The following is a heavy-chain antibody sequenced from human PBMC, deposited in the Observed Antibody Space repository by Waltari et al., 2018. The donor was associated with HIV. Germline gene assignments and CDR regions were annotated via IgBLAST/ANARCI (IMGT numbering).Heavy chain of an antibody. V-gene: IGHV3-33*01. CDR2: IWYDGSSK. CDR1: GFTFSSYG. CDR3: AREVNWYSSGRDAFDV. Sequence: QVQLVQSGGGVSQPGRSLRLSCAASGFTFSSYGMHWVRQAPGKGLEWVAVIWYDGSSKYYADSVKGRFTISRDNSRNTLYLQMNSLRDEDTAVFYCAREVNWYSSGRDAFDVWGQGTMVTVSS. D-gene: IGHD6-19*01. J-gene: IGHJ3*01.